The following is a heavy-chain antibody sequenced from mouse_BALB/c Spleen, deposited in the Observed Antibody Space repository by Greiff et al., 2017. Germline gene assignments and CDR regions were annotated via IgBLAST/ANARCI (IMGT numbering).Heavy chain of an antibody. V-gene: IGHV5-12-2*01. CDR2: ISNGGGST. J-gene: IGHJ3*01. D-gene: IGHD2-4*01. CDR1: GFTFSSYT. Sequence: EVKVVESGGGLVQPGGSLKLSCAASGFTFSSYTMSWVRQTPEKRLEWVAYISNGGGSTYYPDTVKGRFTISRDNAKNTLYLQMSSLKSEDTAMYYCATIYYDYVFAYWGQGTLVTVSA. CDR3: ATIYYDYVFAY.